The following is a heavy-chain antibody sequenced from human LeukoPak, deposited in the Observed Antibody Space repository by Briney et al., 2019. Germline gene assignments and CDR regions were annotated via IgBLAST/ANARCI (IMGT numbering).Heavy chain of an antibody. CDR2: IIPIFGTA. CDR1: GGTLSSYA. V-gene: IGHV1-69*06. D-gene: IGHD4-17*01. CDR3: ARQRRRATVTTLTSSVDYGMDV. Sequence: GASVKVSCKASGGTLSSYAISWVRQAPGQGLEWMGGIIPIFGTANYAPKFQGRVTITADKSTSTAYMELSSLRSEDTAVYYCARQRRRATVTTLTSSVDYGMDVWGKGTTVTVSS. J-gene: IGHJ6*04.